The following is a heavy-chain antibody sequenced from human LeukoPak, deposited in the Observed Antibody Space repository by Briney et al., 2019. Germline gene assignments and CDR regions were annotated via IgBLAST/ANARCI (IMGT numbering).Heavy chain of an antibody. CDR1: GFTFSSYG. J-gene: IGHJ6*03. V-gene: IGHV3-30*02. D-gene: IGHD5-12*01. CDR3: AKGGGYEAQYYYYYLDV. CDR2: IRYDGSNK. Sequence: GGSLRLSCAASGFTFSSYGMYWVRQAPGKGLEWVAFIRYDGSNKYYADSVKGRFTVSRDNSKNTLYLQVKSLRAEDTAVYYCAKGGGYEAQYYYYYLDVWGKGTTVTISS.